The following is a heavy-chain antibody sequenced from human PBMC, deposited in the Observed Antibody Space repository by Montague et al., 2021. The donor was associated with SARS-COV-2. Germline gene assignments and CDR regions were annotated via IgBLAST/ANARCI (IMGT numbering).Heavy chain of an antibody. D-gene: IGHD7-27*01. CDR3: ARSPNWGSPIDF. V-gene: IGHV5-51*01. CDR2: IFPADSDS. Sequence: QSGAEVKKPGESLKISCKGSGYTFSNNWIAWVRQKPGKGLEWLGVIFPADSDSKVSPSFQGQVTISVDKSINTTYLHWGGLEASNTAIFYWARSPNWGSPIDFWGQGTLITVSS. CDR1: GYTFSNNW. J-gene: IGHJ4*02.